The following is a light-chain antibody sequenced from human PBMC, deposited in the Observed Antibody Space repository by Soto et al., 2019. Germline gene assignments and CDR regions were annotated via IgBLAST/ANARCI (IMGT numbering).Light chain of an antibody. CDR2: AAS. Sequence: DIQMTQSTSSLSASVGDRVTITCRASQSISSYLNWYQQKPGKAPKLLIYAASSFQSGVPSRFSGSGSGTDFTLTISSLQPEDFATYHCQQSYSTLWTFGQGTKVEIK. V-gene: IGKV1-39*01. CDR3: QQSYSTLWT. J-gene: IGKJ1*01. CDR1: QSISSY.